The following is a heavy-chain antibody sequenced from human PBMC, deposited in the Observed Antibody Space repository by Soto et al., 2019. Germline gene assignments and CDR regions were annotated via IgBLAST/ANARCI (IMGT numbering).Heavy chain of an antibody. CDR1: GGTFSSYA. CDR2: IIPIFGTA. CDR3: ARDSGSYNEAFDY. Sequence: SVKVSCKASGGTFSSYAISWVRHAPGQGLEWMGGIIPIFGTANYAQKFQGRVTITADESTSTAYMELSSLRSEDTAVYYCARDSGSYNEAFDYWGQGTLVTVSS. V-gene: IGHV1-69*13. D-gene: IGHD1-26*01. J-gene: IGHJ4*02.